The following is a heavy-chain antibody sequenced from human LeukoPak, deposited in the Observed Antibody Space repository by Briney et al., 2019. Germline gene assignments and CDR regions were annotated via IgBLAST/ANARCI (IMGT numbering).Heavy chain of an antibody. CDR2: IFDNGST. Sequence: SETLSLTCTVSGGSISGGGYYWSWIRQHPGKGLEWLGYIFDNGSTESNPSIKSRVTISADKSKNQLSLKLRSLTAADTAVYYCARESYGSGSYYYWGQGTLVTVSS. V-gene: IGHV4-31*03. CDR3: ARESYGSGSYYY. D-gene: IGHD3-10*01. J-gene: IGHJ4*02. CDR1: GGSISGGGYY.